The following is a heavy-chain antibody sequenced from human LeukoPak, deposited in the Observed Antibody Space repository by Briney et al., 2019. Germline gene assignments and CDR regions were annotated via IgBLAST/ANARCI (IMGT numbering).Heavy chain of an antibody. CDR2: INHSGST. V-gene: IGHV4-34*01. J-gene: IGHJ4*02. CDR3: ARGSSYGASGFDY. D-gene: IGHD5-18*01. Sequence: PSETLSLTCAVYGGSFSGYYWSWIRQPPGKGLEWIGEINHSGSTNYNPSLKSRVTISVDTSKNQFSLKLSSVTAADTAVYYCARGSSYGASGFDYWGQGTLLTVSS. CDR1: GGSFSGYY.